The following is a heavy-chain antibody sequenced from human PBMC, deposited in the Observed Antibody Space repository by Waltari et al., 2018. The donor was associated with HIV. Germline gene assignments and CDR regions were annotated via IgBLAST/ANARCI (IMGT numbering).Heavy chain of an antibody. CDR2: IYTSGTT. V-gene: IGHV4-4*07. CDR1: GGPIRSYY. CDR3: ARGPQTTYYSDSSGYRGAFDV. Sequence: QVQLQESGPGLVKPSETLSLTCTVSGGPIRSYYWSWIRQPAGKGLEWIGRIYTSGTTNSNPSLKSRVTMSVDTSKNQFSLKLSSVTAADTAVYYCARGPQTTYYSDSSGYRGAFDVWGQGTMVTVSS. J-gene: IGHJ3*01. D-gene: IGHD3-22*01.